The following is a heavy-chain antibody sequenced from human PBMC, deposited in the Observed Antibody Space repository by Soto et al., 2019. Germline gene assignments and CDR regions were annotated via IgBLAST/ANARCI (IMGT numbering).Heavy chain of an antibody. CDR1: GFTFSSYA. CDR2: ISNSGNT. J-gene: IGHJ6*02. V-gene: IGHV3-23*01. D-gene: IGHD3-10*01. CDR3: ARTKFRGVVVNV. Sequence: EVQLLESGGALVQPGGSLRLSCAASGFTFSSYAMYWVRQAPGKGLEWVSTISNSGNTYYADSVEGRFTISRDNSKNTLYLQMNSLRAEDTAVYHCARTKFRGVVVNVWGQGTTVTASS.